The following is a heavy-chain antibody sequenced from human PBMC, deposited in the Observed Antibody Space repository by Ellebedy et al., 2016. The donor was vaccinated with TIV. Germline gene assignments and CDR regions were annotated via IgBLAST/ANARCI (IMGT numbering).Heavy chain of an antibody. V-gene: IGHV4-30-2*01. CDR1: GGSVSSGSYS. CDR2: IYHSGST. Sequence: LRLSXTVSGGSVSSGSYSWSWIRQPPGKGLEWIGYIYHSGSTYYNPSLKSRVTISVDRSKNQFSLKLSSVTAADTAVYYCARDRGILTGSTYWGQGTLVTVSS. J-gene: IGHJ4*02. D-gene: IGHD3-9*01. CDR3: ARDRGILTGSTY.